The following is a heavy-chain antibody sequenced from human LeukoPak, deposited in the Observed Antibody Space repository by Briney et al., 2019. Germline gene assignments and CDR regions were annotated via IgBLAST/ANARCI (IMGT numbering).Heavy chain of an antibody. CDR3: AKVPYCSTISCYREPLDY. V-gene: IGHV3-30*02. CDR2: IRYDAYDK. CDR1: GFTFSSYG. D-gene: IGHD2-2*02. Sequence: GGSLRLSCAASGFTFSSYGMHWVRQAPGKGLEWVAFIRYDAYDKYYADSVKGRFTISRDNPKNTLYLQMNSLRAEDSAVYYCAKVPYCSTISCYREPLDYWGQGTLVTVSS. J-gene: IGHJ4*02.